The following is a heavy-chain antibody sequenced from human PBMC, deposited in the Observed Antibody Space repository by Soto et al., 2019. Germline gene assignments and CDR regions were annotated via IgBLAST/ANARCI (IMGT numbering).Heavy chain of an antibody. J-gene: IGHJ3*02. D-gene: IGHD1-26*01. Sequence: ASVKVSFKASGYNFNNYGVTWVRQAPGQGLEWMGWIGVYNGNTKYPQKVQGRVTVTADTSTSTAYMELRSLTSDDTAVYYCARDIAGGEDIWGQGTMVTVSS. CDR3: ARDIAGGEDI. CDR1: GYNFNNYG. V-gene: IGHV1-18*01. CDR2: IGVYNGNT.